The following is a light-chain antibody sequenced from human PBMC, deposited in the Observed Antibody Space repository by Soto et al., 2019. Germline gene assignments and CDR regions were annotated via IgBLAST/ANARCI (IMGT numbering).Light chain of an antibody. CDR1: QDIGNF. V-gene: IGKV1-16*02. Sequence: DIQMTQSPSSLSASVGDTVTITCRASQDIGNFFAWFQQKPGKAPKSLISAASSLQSGVPSKFSVSGPGTDLTLTINSPQPEDVATYYCQQYHSWPATFGGGTKVEI. CDR2: AAS. CDR3: QQYHSWPAT. J-gene: IGKJ4*01.